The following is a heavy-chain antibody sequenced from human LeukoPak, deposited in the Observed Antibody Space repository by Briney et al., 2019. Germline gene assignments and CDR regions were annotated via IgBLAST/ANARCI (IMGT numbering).Heavy chain of an antibody. Sequence: PGGSLRLSCAASGFTFSSYAMHWVRQAPGKGLEWVAVISYDGSNKYYADSVKGRFTISRDNSKNTLYLQMNSLRAEDTAVYYCARQSGYDFDYWGQGTLVTVSS. J-gene: IGHJ4*02. CDR2: ISYDGSNK. CDR3: ARQSGYDFDY. V-gene: IGHV3-30-3*01. D-gene: IGHD5-12*01. CDR1: GFTFSSYA.